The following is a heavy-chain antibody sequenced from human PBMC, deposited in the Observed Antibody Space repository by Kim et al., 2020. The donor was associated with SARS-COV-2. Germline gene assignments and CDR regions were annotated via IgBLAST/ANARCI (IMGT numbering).Heavy chain of an antibody. CDR3: ARDRGGSYELVPFDY. Sequence: SETLSLTCAVSGGSISSSNWWSWVRQPPGKGLEWIGEIYHSGSTNYNPSLKSRVTISVDKSKNQFSLKLSSVTAADTAVYYCARDRGGSYELVPFDYWGQGTLVTVSS. CDR1: GGSISSSNW. J-gene: IGHJ4*02. CDR2: IYHSGST. V-gene: IGHV4-4*02. D-gene: IGHD1-7*01.